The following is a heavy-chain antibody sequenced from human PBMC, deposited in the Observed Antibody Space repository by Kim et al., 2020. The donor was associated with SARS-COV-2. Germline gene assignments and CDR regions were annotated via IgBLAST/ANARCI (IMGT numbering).Heavy chain of an antibody. CDR2: IIPIFGTA. CDR1: GGTFSSYA. D-gene: IGHD3-22*01. J-gene: IGHJ4*02. Sequence: SVKVSCKASGGTFSSYAISWVRQAPGQGLEWMGGIIPIFGTANYAQKFQGRVTITADESTSTAYMELSSLRSEDTAVYYCARDPWYYDSSGYPSLRDFDYWGQGTLVTVSS. V-gene: IGHV1-69*13. CDR3: ARDPWYYDSSGYPSLRDFDY.